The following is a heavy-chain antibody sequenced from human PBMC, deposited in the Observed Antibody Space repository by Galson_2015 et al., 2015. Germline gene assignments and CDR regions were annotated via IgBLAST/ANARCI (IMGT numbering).Heavy chain of an antibody. CDR3: ARSAMVREDFDS. Sequence: TLSPTCTVSGGSISSGDYYWNWIRQTPGKGLEWIGYIFYSGSTYYNPSLKSRIIISVDTPKNQFSLNLSSVTAADTAVYYCARSAMVREDFDSWGQGTLVTVSS. V-gene: IGHV4-30-4*01. CDR1: GGSISSGDYY. CDR2: IFYSGST. J-gene: IGHJ4*02. D-gene: IGHD3-10*01.